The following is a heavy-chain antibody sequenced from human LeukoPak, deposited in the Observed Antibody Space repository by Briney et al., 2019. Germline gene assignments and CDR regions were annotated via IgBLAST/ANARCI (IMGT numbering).Heavy chain of an antibody. J-gene: IGHJ6*03. CDR3: ARGDRGYYYYYYMDV. Sequence: ASVNVSCKASGYTFTSYAMNWVRQAPGQGLEWMGWINTNTGNPTYAQGFTGRFVFSLDTSVSTAYLQISSLKAEDTAVYYCARGDRGYYYYYYMDVWGKGTTVTVSS. CDR1: GYTFTSYA. CDR2: INTNTGNP. V-gene: IGHV7-4-1*02. D-gene: IGHD3-16*01.